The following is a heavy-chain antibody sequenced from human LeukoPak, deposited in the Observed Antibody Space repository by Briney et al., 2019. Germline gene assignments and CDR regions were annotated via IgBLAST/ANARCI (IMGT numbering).Heavy chain of an antibody. CDR1: GFTFKTYT. CDR3: ARPGTYYDFWSGPPDSQASFDY. Sequence: GGSLRLSCAASGFTFKTYTMHWVRQAPGMGLEWVSSISSSSSYIFYADSMKGRFTISRDNAKNSLYLQMNSLRAEDTAVYYCARPGTYYDFWSGPPDSQASFDYWGQGTLVTVSS. V-gene: IGHV3-21*01. D-gene: IGHD3-3*01. CDR2: ISSSSSYI. J-gene: IGHJ4*02.